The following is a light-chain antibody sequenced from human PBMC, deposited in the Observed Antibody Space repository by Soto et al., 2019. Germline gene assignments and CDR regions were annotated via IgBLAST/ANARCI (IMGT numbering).Light chain of an antibody. J-gene: IGLJ2*01. CDR3: SSYAGSNNPVI. V-gene: IGLV2-8*01. CDR2: EVS. CDR1: SSDVGGYNY. Sequence: QSALTQPPSASGSPGQSVTISCTGTSSDVGGYNYVSWYQQHPGKAPKFMIYEVSKRPSGVPERFSGSKSGNTASLTVSGLQADDEADYYCSSYAGSNNPVIFGGGTKLTAL.